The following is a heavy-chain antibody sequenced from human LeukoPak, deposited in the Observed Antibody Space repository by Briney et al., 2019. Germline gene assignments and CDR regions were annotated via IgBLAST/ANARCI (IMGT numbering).Heavy chain of an antibody. V-gene: IGHV5-10-1*01. Sequence: NHGESLKISCKDSGYSFTTYWISWVRQMPGKGLEWMGRIDPSDSYTNYSPSFQGHVTISADKSFSTAYLQWTSLKASDTAMYYCARHAKAYGSSCDYWGQGTLVTVSS. CDR2: IDPSDSYT. J-gene: IGHJ4*02. CDR3: ARHAKAYGSSCDY. D-gene: IGHD6-13*01. CDR1: GYSFTTYW.